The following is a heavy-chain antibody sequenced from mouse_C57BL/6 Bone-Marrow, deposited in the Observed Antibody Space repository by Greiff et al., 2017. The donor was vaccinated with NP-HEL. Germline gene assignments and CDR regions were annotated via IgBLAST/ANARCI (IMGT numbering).Heavy chain of an antibody. CDR2: IDPENGDT. Sequence: EVQVVESGAELVRPGASVKLSCTASGFNIKDDYMHWVKQRPEQGLEWIGWIDPENGDTEYASKFQGKATITADTSSNTAYLQLSSLTSEDTAVYYCTFFKKGYFDVWGTGTTVTVSS. J-gene: IGHJ1*03. V-gene: IGHV14-4*01. CDR3: TFFKKGYFDV. CDR1: GFNIKDDY.